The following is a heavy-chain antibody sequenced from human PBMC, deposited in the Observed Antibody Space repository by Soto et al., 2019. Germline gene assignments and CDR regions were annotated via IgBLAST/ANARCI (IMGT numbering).Heavy chain of an antibody. J-gene: IGHJ6*02. CDR1: GGSISSGDYY. V-gene: IGHV4-30-4*01. Sequence: PSGTLSLTCTFSGGSISSGDYYWGWVRQPPGKGLEWIGYIYYSGSTYYNPSLKSRVTISVDTSTNQFSLKLSSVTAADTAVYYCARDRLLWFGERSYYYYGMDVWGQGTTVTVSS. CDR3: ARDRLLWFGERSYYYYGMDV. D-gene: IGHD3-10*01. CDR2: IYYSGST.